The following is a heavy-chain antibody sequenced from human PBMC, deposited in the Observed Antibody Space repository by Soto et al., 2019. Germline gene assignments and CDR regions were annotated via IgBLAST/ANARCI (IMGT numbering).Heavy chain of an antibody. J-gene: IGHJ6*02. CDR1: GYTFTSYG. D-gene: IGHD3-9*01. CDR2: ISAYNGNT. V-gene: IGHV1-18*01. Sequence: QVQLVQSGAEVKKPGASVKVSCKASGYTFTSYGISWVRQAPGQGLEWMGWISAYNGNTNYAQKLQGRVTMTTDTSTSTAYMELRSLRYEDTAVYYCARYRGLRYFDWASYGMDVWGQGTTVTVSS. CDR3: ARYRGLRYFDWASYGMDV.